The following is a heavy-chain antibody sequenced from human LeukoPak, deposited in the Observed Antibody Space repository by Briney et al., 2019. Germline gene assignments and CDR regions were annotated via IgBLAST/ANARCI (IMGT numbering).Heavy chain of an antibody. Sequence: PTGGSLRLSCAASGFAFNTYWMHWVRQAPGKGLEWVSLITSDGGTTNYADSVKGRFTISRDNAKSTLYLQMNSLRAEDTAVYYCARGPGSGRFGELLLVWGQGTLVTVSS. J-gene: IGHJ4*02. CDR2: ITSDGGTT. CDR1: GFAFNTYW. CDR3: ARGPGSGRFGELLLV. D-gene: IGHD3-10*01. V-gene: IGHV3-74*01.